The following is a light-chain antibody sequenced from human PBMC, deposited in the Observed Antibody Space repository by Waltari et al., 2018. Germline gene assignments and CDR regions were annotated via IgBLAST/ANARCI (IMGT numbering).Light chain of an antibody. CDR1: QSVGTW. J-gene: IGKJ2*01. V-gene: IGKV1-5*03. Sequence: DIQMTQSPSTLSASVGDRVTISCRASQSVGTWLAWYQQKPGKAPKLLFYMASSLESGVPSRFSGSGSGKEFTLTISGLQPDDFATYFCQQYSSFSTFGQGTKV. CDR3: QQYSSFST. CDR2: MAS.